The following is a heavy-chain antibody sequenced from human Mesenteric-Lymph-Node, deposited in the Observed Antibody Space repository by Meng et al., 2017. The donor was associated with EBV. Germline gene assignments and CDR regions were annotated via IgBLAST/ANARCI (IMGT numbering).Heavy chain of an antibody. CDR2: ISAQNGNT. CDR3: ARWYSSTWYGGADY. D-gene: IGHD6-13*01. J-gene: IGHJ4*02. CDR1: DYSFISNG. V-gene: IGHV1-18*01. Sequence: VQLLQAGAEVIRPGASVKVSCMASDYSFISNGISWVRHAPGQGLEWMGWISAQNGNTNYAQKFEGRVTMTTDTSTSTTFMELRNLRPDDTAVYYCARWYSSTWYGGADYWGQGSLVTVSS.